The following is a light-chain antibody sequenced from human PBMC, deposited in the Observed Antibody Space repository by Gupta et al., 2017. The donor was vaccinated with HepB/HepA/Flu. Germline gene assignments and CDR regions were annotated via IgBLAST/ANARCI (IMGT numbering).Light chain of an antibody. CDR1: SSNVGSKN. J-gene: IGLJ2*01. V-gene: IGLV1-44*01. Sequence: HSVLTQSPSLSGTPGQRVTISCSGSSSNVGSKNVNWYQQLPGRAPKLLIYYDDERPSGVPDRCAGSKSDTSASLAISGLQSEDEADYYCAAWDESLNGVVFGGGTKLTVL. CDR3: AAWDESLNGVV. CDR2: YDD.